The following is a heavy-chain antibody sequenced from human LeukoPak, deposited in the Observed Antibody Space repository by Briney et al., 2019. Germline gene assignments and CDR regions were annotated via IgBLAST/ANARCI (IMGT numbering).Heavy chain of an antibody. CDR3: AKDATPRNSIWDYFGK. CDR2: IGGPTET. Sequence: GGSLRLSCIASGFSFDICAMSWVRQAPGKGPEWVSSIGGPTETFYADSVKGRFTLSRDNSQNTLYLQMNSLRAEDTAVYYCAKDATPRNSIWDYFGKWGQGALVTVST. J-gene: IGHJ4*02. CDR1: GFSFDICA. D-gene: IGHD4-23*01. V-gene: IGHV3-23*01.